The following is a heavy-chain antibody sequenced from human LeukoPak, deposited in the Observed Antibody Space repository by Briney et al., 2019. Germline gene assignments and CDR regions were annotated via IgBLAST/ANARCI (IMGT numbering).Heavy chain of an antibody. J-gene: IGHJ4*02. D-gene: IGHD2-15*01. V-gene: IGHV3-53*01. CDR2: IYSGGST. CDR1: GFTVSSNY. Sequence: GGSLRLSCAASGFTVSSNYMSWVRQAPGKGLEWVSVIYSGGSTYYADSVKGRFTISRDNSKNTLYLQMNSLRAEDTAVYYCARDANPQYCSGGSCYVTALDYWGQGTLVTVSS. CDR3: ARDANPQYCSGGSCYVTALDY.